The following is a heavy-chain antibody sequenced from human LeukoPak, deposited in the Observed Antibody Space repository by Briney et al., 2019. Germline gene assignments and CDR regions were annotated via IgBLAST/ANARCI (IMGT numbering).Heavy chain of an antibody. CDR2: IYYSGST. CDR3: ARQRDNWRDDY. CDR1: GGSISSSSYY. V-gene: IGHV4-39*01. D-gene: IGHD1-1*01. Sequence: SETLSLTCTVSGGSISSSSYYWGWIRQPPGKGLEWTGSIYYSGSTYYNPSLKSRVTISVDTSKNQFSLKLRSVTAADTAVYYCARQRDNWRDDYWGQGTLVTVSS. J-gene: IGHJ4*02.